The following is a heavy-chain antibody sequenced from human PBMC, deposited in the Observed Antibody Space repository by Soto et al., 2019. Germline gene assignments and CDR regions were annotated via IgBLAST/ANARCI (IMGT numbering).Heavy chain of an antibody. CDR2: TRHKANSYTT. CDR1: GFTFSDYY. CDR3: AREGSSSGPDYEY. Sequence: EVQLVESGGGLVQPGGSLRLSCAASGFTFSDYYINWVRQAPGKGLEWVGRTRHKANSYTTDYAAFVKGRFTISRDDSKNLIYLQMNSLKTEDTAVYYCAREGSSSGPDYEYWGQGTLVTVSS. J-gene: IGHJ4*02. D-gene: IGHD3-22*01. V-gene: IGHV3-72*01.